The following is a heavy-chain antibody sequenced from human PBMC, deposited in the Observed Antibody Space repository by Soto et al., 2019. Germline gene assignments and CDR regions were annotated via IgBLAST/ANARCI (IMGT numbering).Heavy chain of an antibody. D-gene: IGHD3-10*01. CDR3: AATRSLYGSGSYI. Sequence: GSLRLSCAASGFTSSSYAMSWVRQAPGKGLEWVSAISGSGGSTYYADSVKGRFTISRDNSKNTLYLQMNSLRAEDTAVYYCAATRSLYGSGSYIWGQGTMVTVSS. V-gene: IGHV3-23*01. J-gene: IGHJ3*02. CDR2: ISGSGGST. CDR1: GFTSSSYA.